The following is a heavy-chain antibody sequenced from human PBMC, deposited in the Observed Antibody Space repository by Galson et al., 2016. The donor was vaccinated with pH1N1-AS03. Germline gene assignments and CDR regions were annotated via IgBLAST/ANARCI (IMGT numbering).Heavy chain of an antibody. CDR2: IGDNGINT. J-gene: IGHJ3*02. D-gene: IGHD5-18*01. Sequence: SLRLSCAASGFTINNNYMSWVRQAPGKGLEYVSGIGDNGINTYYADPVKARFTISRDKSKNTVYLQMSSLRTEDTAVYYCIKEGNRLQSRRSDAFDIWGRGTMVTVSS. CDR1: GFTINNNY. CDR3: IKEGNRLQSRRSDAFDI. V-gene: IGHV3-64D*06.